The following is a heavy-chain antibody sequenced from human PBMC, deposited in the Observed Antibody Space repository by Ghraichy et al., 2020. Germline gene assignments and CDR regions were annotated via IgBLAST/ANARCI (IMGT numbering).Heavy chain of an antibody. Sequence: GGSLRLSCAASGFTFTSYAMSWVRQAPGKGLEWVSTIGGGGTTTYYVGSVKGRFTISRDNSKNTLYLQMNSMSAEDTALYYCAKDRGPYQNNYFDYWGQGTLVTVSS. D-gene: IGHD1-26*01. CDR2: IGGGGTTT. CDR3: AKDRGPYQNNYFDY. J-gene: IGHJ4*02. V-gene: IGHV3-23*01. CDR1: GFTFTSYA.